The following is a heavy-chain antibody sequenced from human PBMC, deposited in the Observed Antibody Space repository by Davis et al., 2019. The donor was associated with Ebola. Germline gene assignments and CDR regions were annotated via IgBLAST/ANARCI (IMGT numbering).Heavy chain of an antibody. CDR1: GFSFSGYR. CDR2: ISSSSPTI. CDR3: ARAGARGSGVFDN. V-gene: IGHV3-48*02. D-gene: IGHD3-10*01. J-gene: IGHJ4*02. Sequence: PGGSLRLSCAASGFSFSGYRMNWVRQAPGKGLEWVSYISSSSPTIYLADSVKGRFTISRDNAKDSLYLQMTSLRDEDTAVYFCARAGARGSGVFDNWGQGTLVTVSS.